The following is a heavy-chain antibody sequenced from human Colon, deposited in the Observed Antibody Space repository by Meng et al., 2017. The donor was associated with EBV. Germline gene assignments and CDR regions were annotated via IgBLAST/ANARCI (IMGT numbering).Heavy chain of an antibody. CDR3: ARGVVGATSGDY. CDR1: GYSLRSYA. CDR2: INPSTAHP. J-gene: IGHJ4*02. D-gene: IGHD1-26*01. V-gene: IGHV7-4-1*02. Sequence: QVQLVQSGSELKKPWASVKVSCKASGYSLRSYAVNWLRQAPGRGLEWMGWINPSTAHPTYAQDFTGRFVFSLDISVNTAYLQINSLKAEDTAVYYCARGVVGATSGDYWGQGTLVTVSS.